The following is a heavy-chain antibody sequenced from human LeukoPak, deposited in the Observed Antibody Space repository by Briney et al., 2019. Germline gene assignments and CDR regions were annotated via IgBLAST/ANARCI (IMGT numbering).Heavy chain of an antibody. Sequence: PSETLSLTCTVSGGSISSSSYYWGWIRQPPGKGLEWIGSIYYSGSTYYNPSLKSRVTISVDTSKNQFSLKLSSVTAADTAVYYCARTKRSGYYHWYFDLWGRGTLVTVSS. J-gene: IGHJ2*01. D-gene: IGHD3-22*01. CDR2: IYYSGST. CDR3: ARTKRSGYYHWYFDL. V-gene: IGHV4-39*01. CDR1: GGSISSSSYY.